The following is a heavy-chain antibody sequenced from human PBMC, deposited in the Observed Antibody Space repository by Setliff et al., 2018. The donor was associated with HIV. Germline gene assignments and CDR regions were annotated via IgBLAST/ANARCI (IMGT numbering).Heavy chain of an antibody. Sequence: PSETLSLTCAVSGGSFSSGPYSWSWIRQPPGKGLEWIGYIYHSGSTYSNPSLKSRVTISVDESKNQFSLKLSSVTAADTAVYYCVRGPYDYVWGSYRPNYFDYWGQGTLVTVSS. CDR2: IYHSGST. J-gene: IGHJ4*02. V-gene: IGHV4-30-2*01. CDR1: GGSFSSGPYS. CDR3: VRGPYDYVWGSYRPNYFDY. D-gene: IGHD3-16*02.